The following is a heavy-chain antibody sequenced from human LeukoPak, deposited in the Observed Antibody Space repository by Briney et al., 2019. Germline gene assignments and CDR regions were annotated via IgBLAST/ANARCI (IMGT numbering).Heavy chain of an antibody. Sequence: GSLRLSRAASGFTFSKYSINWVRQAPGKGLEWVSSISSSSSYIYYADSVKGRFTISRDNSKNTLYLQMNSLRAEDTAVYYCAKDYSFSYYFDYWGQGTLVTVSS. J-gene: IGHJ4*02. CDR1: GFTFSKYS. CDR3: AKDYSFSYYFDY. D-gene: IGHD2-21*01. V-gene: IGHV3-21*04. CDR2: ISSSSSYI.